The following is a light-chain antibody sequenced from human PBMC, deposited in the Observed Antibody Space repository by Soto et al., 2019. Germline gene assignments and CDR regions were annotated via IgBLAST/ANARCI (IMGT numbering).Light chain of an antibody. CDR2: DAS. Sequence: EIVLTQSPATLSLSPGERATLSCRASQSVSSYLAWYQQKPGQAPRLLIYDASNRATGIPARFSGSGSGTDFTLTIRSLEPEDFAVYYCQQRSNWPWTFGRGTKVDIK. V-gene: IGKV3-11*01. CDR3: QQRSNWPWT. CDR1: QSVSSY. J-gene: IGKJ1*01.